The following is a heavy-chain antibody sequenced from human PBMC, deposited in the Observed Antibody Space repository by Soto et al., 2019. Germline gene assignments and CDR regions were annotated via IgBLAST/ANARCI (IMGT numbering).Heavy chain of an antibody. CDR2: IDHYGSEK. J-gene: IGHJ4*02. V-gene: IGHV3-7*01. CDR1: GFTFSTYW. CDR3: ARESHAHFDQ. Sequence: EVQLVESGGALVQPGGSLRLSCAASGFTFSTYWMSWVRQAPGKGLEWVAPIDHYGSEKHYVDSLKGRFTISRANAKSSLHLQMNSLRAEDTAVYYCARESHAHFDQWGQGTLVTVSS.